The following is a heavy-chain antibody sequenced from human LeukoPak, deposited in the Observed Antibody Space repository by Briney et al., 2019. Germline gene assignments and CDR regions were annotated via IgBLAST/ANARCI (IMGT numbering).Heavy chain of an antibody. D-gene: IGHD3-10*01. V-gene: IGHV4-39*07. CDR2: IYYSGST. CDR3: ARGSMVRGTDY. J-gene: IGHJ4*02. CDR1: GGSISSGGYS. Sequence: SETLSLTCAVSGGSISSGGYSWSWIRQPPGKGLEWIGSIYYSGSTYYNPSLKSRVTISVDTSKNQFSLKLSSVTAADTAVYYCARGSMVRGTDYWGQGTLVTVSS.